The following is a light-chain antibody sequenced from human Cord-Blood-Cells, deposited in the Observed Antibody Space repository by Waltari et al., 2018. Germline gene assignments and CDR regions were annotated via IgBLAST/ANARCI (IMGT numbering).Light chain of an antibody. Sequence: DIQLTQSPSTLSASVGDRVTITCRASQSISSWLAWYQQQPGKAPKLLIYKASSLESRVPSRFSGSGSGTEFTLTISSLQPDDFATYYCQQYNSYPYTFGQGTKLEIK. CDR2: KAS. J-gene: IGKJ2*01. CDR3: QQYNSYPYT. V-gene: IGKV1-5*03. CDR1: QSISSW.